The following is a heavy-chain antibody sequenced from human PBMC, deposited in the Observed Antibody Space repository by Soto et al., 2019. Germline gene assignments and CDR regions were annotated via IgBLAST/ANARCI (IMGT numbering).Heavy chain of an antibody. D-gene: IGHD6-13*01. CDR1: GYTFTSYA. V-gene: IGHV1-3*01. CDR3: ARFSIAASGYPRRFEY. Sequence: GASVKVSCKASGYTFTSYAMHWVRQAPGQRLEWMGWINAGNGNTKYSQKFQGRVTITRDTSASTAYMELSSLRSEDTAVYYCARFSIAASGYPRRFEYWGQGTLVTVPS. CDR2: INAGNGNT. J-gene: IGHJ4*02.